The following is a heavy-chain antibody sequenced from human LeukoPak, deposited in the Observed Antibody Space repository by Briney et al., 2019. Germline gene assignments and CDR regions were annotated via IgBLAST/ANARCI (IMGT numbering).Heavy chain of an antibody. J-gene: IGHJ5*02. CDR2: INHSGST. Sequence: SETLSLTCAVYGGSFSGYYWSWIRQPPGKGLEWIWEINHSGSTTYNPSLKSRVTISVDTSKNQFSLKLSSVTAADTAVYYCARVARQSYYDILTGYYNLYNWFDPWGQGTLVTVSS. CDR3: ARVARQSYYDILTGYYNLYNWFDP. D-gene: IGHD3-9*01. V-gene: IGHV4-34*01. CDR1: GGSFSGYY.